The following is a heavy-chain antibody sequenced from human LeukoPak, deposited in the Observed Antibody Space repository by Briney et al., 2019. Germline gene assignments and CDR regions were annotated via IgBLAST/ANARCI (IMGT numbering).Heavy chain of an antibody. CDR3: TKLVGATITSDY. D-gene: IGHD1-26*01. J-gene: IGHJ4*02. V-gene: IGHV3-23*01. CDR2: ISASGDST. Sequence: GGSLRLSCAASGLIFGSYVMTWVRQAPGKGLEWVSSISASGDSTYYADSVKGRFTISRDNSNNTLNLQMNSLRGEDTAVYYCTKLVGATITSDYWGQGTLVTVSS. CDR1: GLIFGSYV.